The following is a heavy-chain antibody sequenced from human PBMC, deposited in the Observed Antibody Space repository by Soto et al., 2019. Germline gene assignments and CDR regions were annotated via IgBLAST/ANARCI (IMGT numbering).Heavy chain of an antibody. J-gene: IGHJ4*02. V-gene: IGHV4-4*02. Sequence: PSETLSLTCAVSGGSLSSGNWWGGVCQPPGRGVEWGGEIYHSGSTNYNPSLKSRVTISVDTSKNQFSLKLSSVTAADTAVYYCAREGRDYDFWSGYRRHPYDYRGQGTLVTVSS. CDR2: IYHSGST. D-gene: IGHD3-3*01. CDR3: AREGRDYDFWSGYRRHPYDY. CDR1: GGSLSSGNW.